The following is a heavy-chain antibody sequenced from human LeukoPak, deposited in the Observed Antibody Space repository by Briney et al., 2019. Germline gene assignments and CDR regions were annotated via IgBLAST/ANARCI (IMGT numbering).Heavy chain of an antibody. V-gene: IGHV3-48*04. D-gene: IGHD6-13*01. CDR2: ISSSSSTI. CDR1: GFTFSSYS. Sequence: PGGSLRLSCAASGFTFSSYSMNWVRQAPGKGLEWVSYISSSSSTIYYADSVKGRFTISRDNAKNSLYLQMNSLRAEDTAVYYCARVIPSIAAAGRGWFDPWGQGTLVTVSS. CDR3: ARVIPSIAAAGRGWFDP. J-gene: IGHJ5*02.